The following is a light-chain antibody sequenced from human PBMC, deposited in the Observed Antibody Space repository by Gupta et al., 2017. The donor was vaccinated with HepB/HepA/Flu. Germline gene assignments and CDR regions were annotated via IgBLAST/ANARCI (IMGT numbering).Light chain of an antibody. V-gene: IGKV3-20*01. CDR2: GAS. J-gene: IGKJ2*01. Sequence: EIVLTQSPGTLSLSPGERATLSCRASQIFSSQFLAWYQVKPGQAPRLLIYGASNRATGVPDRFSGSGSGTDFTLTISRLEPEDFAVYYCHQYGSSPPYTFGQGTKLEIQ. CDR1: QIFSSQF. CDR3: HQYGSSPPYT.